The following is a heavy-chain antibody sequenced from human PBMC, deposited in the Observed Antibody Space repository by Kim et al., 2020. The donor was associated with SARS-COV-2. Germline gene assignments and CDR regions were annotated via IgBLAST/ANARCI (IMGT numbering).Heavy chain of an antibody. CDR2: ST. CDR3: ARDYGANVYY. J-gene: IGHJ4*02. D-gene: IGHD4-17*01. Sequence: STYHNPSLKSRVTISVDTSKNQFSLKLSAVTAADTAVYYCARDYGANVYYWGQGTLVTVSS. V-gene: IGHV4-39*01.